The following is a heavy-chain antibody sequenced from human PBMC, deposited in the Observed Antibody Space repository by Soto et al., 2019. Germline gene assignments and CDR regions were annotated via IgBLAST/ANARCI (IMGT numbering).Heavy chain of an antibody. Sequence: EVQLVESGGALVQPGRSLRLSCAASGFTFENHAMHWVRQVPGKGLEWVAGIGWNSAKIGYADSVKGRFSISRDNAKSSLYLEMNGLRIEDTDLYFCAKDSASSWSEYFRYWGRGTLVTVS. J-gene: IGHJ1*01. CDR1: GFTFENHA. D-gene: IGHD6-13*01. CDR2: IGWNSAKI. CDR3: AKDSASSWSEYFRY. V-gene: IGHV3-9*01.